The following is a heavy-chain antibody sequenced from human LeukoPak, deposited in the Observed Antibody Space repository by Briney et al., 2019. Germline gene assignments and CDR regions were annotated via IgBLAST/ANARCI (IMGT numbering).Heavy chain of an antibody. Sequence: GASVKVSCKASGYTFTGYYMHWVRQAPGQGLEWMGWINPNSGGTNYAQKFQGRVTMTRDTSISTAYMELSRLRSDDTAVYYCARELKVGNTGYYFDYWGQGTLVTVSP. CDR2: INPNSGGT. D-gene: IGHD2/OR15-2a*01. CDR3: ARELKVGNTGYYFDY. V-gene: IGHV1-2*02. J-gene: IGHJ4*02. CDR1: GYTFTGYY.